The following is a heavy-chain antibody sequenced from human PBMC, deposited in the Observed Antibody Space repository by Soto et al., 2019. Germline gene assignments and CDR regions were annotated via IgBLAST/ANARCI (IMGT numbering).Heavy chain of an antibody. CDR1: GFTVSNNY. D-gene: IGHD2-15*01. Sequence: EVRLVETGGDLIQPGGSLRLSCAVSGFTVSNNYMYWVRQPPGKGLEWVSLIYSHGDTRYADSVRGRFTVSRDNSKNTLYLQMNSLRSEDTAVYYCARKTDSGGNGGFWGQGTLVTLSS. J-gene: IGHJ4*02. CDR2: IYSHGDT. CDR3: ARKTDSGGNGGF. V-gene: IGHV3-53*05.